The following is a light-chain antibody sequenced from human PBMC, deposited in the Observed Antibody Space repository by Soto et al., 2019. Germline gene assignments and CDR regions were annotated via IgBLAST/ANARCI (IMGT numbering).Light chain of an antibody. Sequence: DIQMTQSPSSLSASVGDRVTITCRASQSISSYLNWYQQKPGKAPKLLIYAASSLQSGVPSRFSGSGSVTDFTLTISSLQPEDFATYYCQQSYSTPYTFCQGTKLEIK. CDR3: QQSYSTPYT. CDR2: AAS. CDR1: QSISSY. V-gene: IGKV1-39*01. J-gene: IGKJ2*01.